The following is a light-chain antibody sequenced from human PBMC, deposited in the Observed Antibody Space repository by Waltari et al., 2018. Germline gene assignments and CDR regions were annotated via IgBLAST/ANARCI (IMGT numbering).Light chain of an antibody. Sequence: QLVLTQSPSASASLGASVKLTCTLSSGHINNVIAWLPQRPEKGPRYLMKVNSDGSHNKGDEIPYRFSGSGSGAERYLSISSLQSEDEADYICQTGGHGTWVFGGGTKLTVL. J-gene: IGLJ3*02. CDR3: QTGGHGTWV. CDR2: VNSDGSH. V-gene: IGLV4-69*01. CDR1: SGHINNV.